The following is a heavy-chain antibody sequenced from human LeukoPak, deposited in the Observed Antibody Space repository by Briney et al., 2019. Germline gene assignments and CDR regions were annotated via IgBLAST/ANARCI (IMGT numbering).Heavy chain of an antibody. V-gene: IGHV3-21*04. J-gene: IGHJ4*02. D-gene: IGHD1-20*01. CDR1: GFTFSSYS. Sequence: GGSLRLSCAASGFTFSSYSMNWVRQAPGKGLEWVSSISSSSSYIYYADSVKGRFTISRDNAKNSLYLQMNSLRAEDTAVYFCARRRYNWNAIDYWGQGTLVTVSS. CDR2: ISSSSSYI. CDR3: ARRRYNWNAIDY.